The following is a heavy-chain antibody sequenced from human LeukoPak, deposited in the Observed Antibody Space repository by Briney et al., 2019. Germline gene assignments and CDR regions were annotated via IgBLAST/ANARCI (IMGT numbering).Heavy chain of an antibody. J-gene: IGHJ4*02. CDR2: INWNAGST. CDR1: GFTFHDYA. V-gene: IGHV3-43D*04. Sequence: GGSLRLSCAASGFTFHDYAMYWIRQAPGKGLEWVSLINWNAGSTYYADSAKGRFTISRDNSKNSLYLQMYSLRAEDTAMYYCAKGGGGGYSYGYGQLDYWGQGTLVTVSS. CDR3: AKGGGGGYSYGYGQLDY. D-gene: IGHD5-18*01.